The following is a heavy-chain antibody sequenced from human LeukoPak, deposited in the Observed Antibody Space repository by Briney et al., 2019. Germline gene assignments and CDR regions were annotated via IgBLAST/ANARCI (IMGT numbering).Heavy chain of an antibody. CDR2: INPNSGGT. V-gene: IGHV1-2*02. J-gene: IGHJ4*02. Sequence: ASVKVSCKASGYTFTGYYMHWVRQAPGQGLEWMGWINPNSGGTNYAQKFQGRVTVTRDTSISTAYMELSSLRSEDTAVYYCATVSGDYVFDLWGQGTLVTVSS. CDR3: ATVSGDYVFDL. D-gene: IGHD4-17*01. CDR1: GYTFTGYY.